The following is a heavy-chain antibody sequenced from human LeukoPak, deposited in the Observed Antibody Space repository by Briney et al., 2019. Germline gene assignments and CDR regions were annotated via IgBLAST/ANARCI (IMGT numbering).Heavy chain of an antibody. V-gene: IGHV3-74*01. CDR1: GFTFSRYD. D-gene: IGHD3-9*01. CDR3: ASSDWYAAFDI. Sequence: GGSLRLSCAASGFTFSRYDMHWVRQAPGKGLVWVSRINSDGSSTSYADSVKARFTISRDNAKNTLYLQMNSLRAEDTALYYCASSDWYAAFDIWGQGTMVTVSS. J-gene: IGHJ3*02. CDR2: INSDGSST.